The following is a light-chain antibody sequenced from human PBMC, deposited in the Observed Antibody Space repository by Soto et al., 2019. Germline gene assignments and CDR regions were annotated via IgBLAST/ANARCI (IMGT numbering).Light chain of an antibody. J-gene: IGKJ5*01. CDR1: HSLAYAHGNTY. CDR2: KIS. V-gene: IGKV2-30*01. CDR3: MQGTHWPLT. Sequence: LSLPXXLXQPASIXXSSTHSLAYAHGNTYLQWFHQRPGQSPRRLIYKISNRDSGVPDRFSGSGSGTDFTLQISRVEAEDVGVYYCMQGTHWPLTFGQGTRLEI.